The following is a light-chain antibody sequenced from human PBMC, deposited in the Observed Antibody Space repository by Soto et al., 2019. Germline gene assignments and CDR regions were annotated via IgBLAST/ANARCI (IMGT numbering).Light chain of an antibody. CDR2: GAS. V-gene: IGKV3-20*01. CDR3: HQYGSSLRT. Sequence: EIVLTQSPGTLSLSPGERATLSCRASQSVSSSYLAWYQQKPGQAPRLLIYGASSRATGIPARFSGSVSGTDFTLTISRLEPEDFAVYYCHQYGSSLRTFRGGTMVEIK. CDR1: QSVSSSY. J-gene: IGKJ4*01.